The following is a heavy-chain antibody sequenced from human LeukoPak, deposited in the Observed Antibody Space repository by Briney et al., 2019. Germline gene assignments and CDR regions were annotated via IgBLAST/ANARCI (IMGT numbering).Heavy chain of an antibody. CDR3: TFNLGSGSYAFDI. J-gene: IGHJ3*02. Sequence: PSETLSLTCTVSGGSISSYYWGWIRQPPGKGLEWIGTIYYSGSTYYNPSLKSRVTISEDTSKNQFSLKLSSVTAADTAVYYCTFNLGSGSYAFDIWGQGTMVTVSS. CDR1: GGSISSYY. V-gene: IGHV4-39*07. CDR2: IYYSGST. D-gene: IGHD3-10*01.